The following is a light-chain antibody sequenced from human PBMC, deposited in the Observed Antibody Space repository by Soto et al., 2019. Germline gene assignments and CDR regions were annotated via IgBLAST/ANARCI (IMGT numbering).Light chain of an antibody. J-gene: IGLJ7*02. CDR2: NNN. CDR1: SSNIGSHT. CDR3: AAWHDSLNGPV. Sequence: QSVLTQPPSASGTPGQRVTISCSGSSSNIGSHTVNWYQQVPGTSPKVLIYNNNQRPSGVPDRFSGSKSGTSASLAISGLQSEDEADYSFAAWHDSLNGPVFGVGTQLTA. V-gene: IGLV1-44*01.